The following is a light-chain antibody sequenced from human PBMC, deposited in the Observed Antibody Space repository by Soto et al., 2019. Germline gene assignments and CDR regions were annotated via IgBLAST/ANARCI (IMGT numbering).Light chain of an antibody. CDR2: GAS. CDR3: QQYGTSPPRWT. V-gene: IGKV3-20*01. CDR1: QSVSSSY. Sequence: EIVLTQSPGTLSLSPGERATLSCRASQSVSSSYLAWYQQKPGQAPRLGIFGASNRATGIPDRFSGSGSGTDFTLTISRLESEDLAVYYCQQYGTSPPRWTFGQGTKVEIK. J-gene: IGKJ1*01.